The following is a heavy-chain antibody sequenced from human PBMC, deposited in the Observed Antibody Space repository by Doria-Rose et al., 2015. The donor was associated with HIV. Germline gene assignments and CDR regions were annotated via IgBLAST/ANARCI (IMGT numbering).Heavy chain of an antibody. CDR2: IFSDDER. Sequence: SGPVLVKPTETLTLTCTVSGASLSSPGMGVGWIRQPPGKALEWLANIFSDDERSYKTSLKSRLTISRCTSRSQVVLTMTDMDPVDTATYYCARIKSSRWYHKYYFDFWGQGTLVIVSA. D-gene: IGHD6-13*01. J-gene: IGHJ4*02. CDR1: GASLSSPGMG. CDR3: ARIKSSRWYHKYYFDF. V-gene: IGHV2-26*01.